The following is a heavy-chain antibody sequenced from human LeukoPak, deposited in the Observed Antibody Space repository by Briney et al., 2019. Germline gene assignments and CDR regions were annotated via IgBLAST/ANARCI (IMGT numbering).Heavy chain of an antibody. Sequence: GGSLRLSCAASGFTFSSYPLHWVHQAPGRGLEWVTLISYDGSKIYYADSVKGRFTISRDNSKNTLYLQMNSLRAEDTAVYYCARESGWGLPHAFDFWGQGTMIIVSS. CDR1: GFTFSSYP. CDR3: ARESGWGLPHAFDF. CDR2: ISYDGSKI. D-gene: IGHD3-10*01. J-gene: IGHJ3*01. V-gene: IGHV3-30-3*01.